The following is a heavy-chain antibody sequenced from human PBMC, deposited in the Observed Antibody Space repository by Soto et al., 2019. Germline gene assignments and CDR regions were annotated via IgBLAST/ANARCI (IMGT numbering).Heavy chain of an antibody. Sequence: SVKVSCKASGGTFSSYAISWVRQAPGQGLEWMGGIIPIFGTANYAQKFQGRVTITADKSTSTAYMELSSLRSEDTAVYYCARRILTGYSHYYYGMNVWGQGTTVTVSS. J-gene: IGHJ6*02. CDR3: ARRILTGYSHYYYGMNV. V-gene: IGHV1-69*06. D-gene: IGHD3-9*01. CDR2: IIPIFGTA. CDR1: GGTFSSYA.